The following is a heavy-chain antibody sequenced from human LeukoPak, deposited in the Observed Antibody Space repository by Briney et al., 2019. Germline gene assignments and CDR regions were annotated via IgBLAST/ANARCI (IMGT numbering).Heavy chain of an antibody. Sequence: TGGSLRLSCAASGFSFGIYWMTWVRQAPGKGLEWVANIKHDGTEKYYVDSVKGRFTISRDNAKDSLFLQMDSLRAEDTAVYYCARQSFDGYHYPDYWGQGSLVTVSS. CDR3: ARQSFDGYHYPDY. D-gene: IGHD6-25*01. V-gene: IGHV3-7*01. J-gene: IGHJ4*02. CDR1: GFSFGIYW. CDR2: IKHDGTEK.